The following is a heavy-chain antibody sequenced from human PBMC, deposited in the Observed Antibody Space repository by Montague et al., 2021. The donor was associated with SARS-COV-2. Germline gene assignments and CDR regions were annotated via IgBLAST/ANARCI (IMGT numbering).Heavy chain of an antibody. J-gene: IGHJ5*01. CDR1: GGSISGYY. CDR2: TFVGAST. Sequence: SETLSLTCSVSGGSISGYYWSWVRQAAGKRLEWIGRTFVGASTDYNPSLMSRFSLSGDKSKNQFSLKVTSVTAADTAIYYCAGGMAPEGRWFDSWGHGMLVKVSS. V-gene: IGHV4-4*07. D-gene: IGHD6-13*01. CDR3: AGGMAPEGRWFDS.